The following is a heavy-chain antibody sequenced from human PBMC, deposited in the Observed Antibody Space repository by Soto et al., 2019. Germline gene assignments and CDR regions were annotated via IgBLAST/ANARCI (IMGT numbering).Heavy chain of an antibody. D-gene: IGHD3-22*01. CDR1: GYTFTSFY. CDR3: ARDRGITTDAFDL. J-gene: IGHJ3*01. CDR2: INPSGGST. Sequence: ASVKVSCKASGYTFTSFYMHWVRQAPGQGLEWKGIINPSGGSTTYPQKFQGRVTMTRDRSTSTVYMELNSLRSEDTAVYYCARDRGITTDAFDLWGQGTMVTVSS. V-gene: IGHV1-46*01.